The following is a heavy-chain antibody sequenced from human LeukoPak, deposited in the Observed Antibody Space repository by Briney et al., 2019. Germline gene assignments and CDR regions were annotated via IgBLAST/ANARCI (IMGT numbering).Heavy chain of an antibody. J-gene: IGHJ4*02. CDR2: ISFDGRDK. V-gene: IGHV3-30*04. D-gene: IGHD3-16*01. CDR3: ARAYGGLIDY. CDR1: GFTLNSYI. Sequence: GGSLRLSCEAPGFTLNSYIMHWVRQAPGKGLEWVALISFDGRDKQYADSVKGRFTISKDNSKNTLYLQMNSLSGDDTSMYFCARAYGGLIDYWGQGTLVTVSS.